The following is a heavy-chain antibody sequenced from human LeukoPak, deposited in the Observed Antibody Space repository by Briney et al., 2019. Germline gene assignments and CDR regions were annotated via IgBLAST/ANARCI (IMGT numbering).Heavy chain of an antibody. J-gene: IGHJ4*02. V-gene: IGHV4-39*01. D-gene: IGHD3-22*01. CDR1: GGSINSNIYS. Sequence: PSETLSLACIVSGGSINSNIYSWGWIRQPPGKGLEWIGSMYYSGSTYYNPSLKSRVIISVDTSKNQFSLKLSSVTAADTAVYYCARIYDRSGFDFWGQGTLVTVSS. CDR2: MYYSGST. CDR3: ARIYDRSGFDF.